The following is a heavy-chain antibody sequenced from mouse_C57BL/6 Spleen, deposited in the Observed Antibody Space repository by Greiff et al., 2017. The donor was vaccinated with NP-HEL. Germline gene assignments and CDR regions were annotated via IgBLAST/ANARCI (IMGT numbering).Heavy chain of an antibody. CDR1: GYTFTSYW. J-gene: IGHJ3*01. V-gene: IGHV1-55*01. CDR3: ARAQDYGKAWFAY. CDR2: IYPGSGST. D-gene: IGHD2-1*01. Sequence: QVQLQQPGAELVKPGASVKMSCKASGYTFTSYWITWVKQRPGQGLEWIGDIYPGSGSTNYNEKFKSKATLTVDTSSSTAYMQLSSLTSEDSAVYYCARAQDYGKAWFAYWGQGTLVTVSA.